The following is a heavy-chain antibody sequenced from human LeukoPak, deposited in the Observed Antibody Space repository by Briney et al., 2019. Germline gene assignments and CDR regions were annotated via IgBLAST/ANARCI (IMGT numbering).Heavy chain of an antibody. Sequence: PGGSLRLSCAASGFTFSSYSMNWVRQAPGKGLEWVSYISSSSSTIYYADSVKGRFTISRDNAKNSLYLQMNSLRAEDTAVYYCAITVVATIRGSLDYWGQGTLVTVSS. J-gene: IGHJ4*02. CDR3: AITVVATIRGSLDY. D-gene: IGHD5-12*01. CDR1: GFTFSSYS. V-gene: IGHV3-48*01. CDR2: ISSSSSTI.